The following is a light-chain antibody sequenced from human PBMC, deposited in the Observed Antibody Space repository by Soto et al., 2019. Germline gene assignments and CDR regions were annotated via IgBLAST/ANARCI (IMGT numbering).Light chain of an antibody. CDR1: QTVSNN. CDR2: FAS. CDR3: QHYNEWPLT. J-gene: IGKJ4*01. Sequence: ERVMKQFPATLSVSPGAKATLSCRASQTVSNNLAWYQQKPGQAPRLLIYFASTRATGVPARFSGSGSGTEFTLTISNLQSEDSAVYYCQHYNEWPLTFGGGTKLETK. V-gene: IGKV3-15*01.